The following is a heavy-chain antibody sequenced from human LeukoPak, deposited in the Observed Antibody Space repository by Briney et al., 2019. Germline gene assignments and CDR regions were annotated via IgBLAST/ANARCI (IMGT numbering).Heavy chain of an antibody. D-gene: IGHD2-21*02. Sequence: PGGSLRLSCAASGFNFSNYVMHWVRQAPGKGLEWVAFIRYDGSDKYYADSVKGRFTISRDNSKNTLYLQMNSLRTDDAAVYHCAKGDTSWGQGTLVTVSS. CDR2: IRYDGSDK. CDR1: GFNFSNYV. CDR3: AKGDTS. V-gene: IGHV3-30*02. J-gene: IGHJ5*02.